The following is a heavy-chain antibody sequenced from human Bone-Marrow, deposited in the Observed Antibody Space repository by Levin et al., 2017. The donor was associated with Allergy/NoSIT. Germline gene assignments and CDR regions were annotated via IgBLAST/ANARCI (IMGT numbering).Heavy chain of an antibody. V-gene: IGHV1-46*01. Sequence: ASVKVSCRASGYTFISYYMHWVRQAPGQGLEWMGIINPSGGSTTYAQKFQGRVTMTRDTSTSTVYMELSSLRSEDTAVYYCARDWSSGWFGGGYYFDYWGQGTLVSVSS. CDR1: GYTFISYY. CDR3: ARDWSSGWFGGGYYFDY. CDR2: INPSGGST. D-gene: IGHD6-19*01. J-gene: IGHJ4*02.